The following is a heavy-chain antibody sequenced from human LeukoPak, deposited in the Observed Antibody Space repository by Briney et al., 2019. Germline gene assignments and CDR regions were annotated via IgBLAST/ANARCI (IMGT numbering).Heavy chain of an antibody. Sequence: SVKVSCEASGGTFSSYAISWVRQAPGQGLEWMGGIIPIFGTANYAQKFQGRVTITADESTSTAYMELSSLRSEDTAVYYCASAGYCSSTSCYSLDYWGQGTLVTVSS. CDR1: GGTFSSYA. CDR2: IIPIFGTA. CDR3: ASAGYCSSTSCYSLDY. J-gene: IGHJ4*02. V-gene: IGHV1-69*01. D-gene: IGHD2-2*01.